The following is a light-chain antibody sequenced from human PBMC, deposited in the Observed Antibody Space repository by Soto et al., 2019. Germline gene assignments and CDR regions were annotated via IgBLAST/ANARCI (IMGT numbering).Light chain of an antibody. J-gene: IGKJ1*01. CDR2: EAS. V-gene: IGKV3-20*01. Sequence: EIVLTQSPDTLSLSPGERATLSCRASQTGFSRYLAWFQQKPGQAPRLLIYEASSRATGVPDRFSGSGSGTDFTLTISRLEPEDFAVYYCHQYGNAPWTLGQGTKVVI. CDR3: HQYGNAPWT. CDR1: QTGFSRY.